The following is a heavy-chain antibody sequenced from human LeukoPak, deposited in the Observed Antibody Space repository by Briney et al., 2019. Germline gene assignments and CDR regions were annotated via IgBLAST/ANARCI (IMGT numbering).Heavy chain of an antibody. CDR3: AREVFYCSSTSCNKRFDP. V-gene: IGHV3-48*03. D-gene: IGHD2-2*01. CDR1: GFTFNNYE. J-gene: IGHJ5*02. Sequence: GGSLGLSCAASGFTFNNYEMNWVRQAPGKGLEWVSYISSSGSTIYYAGSVKGRFTISRDNAKNSLYLQMNSLRAEDTAVYYCAREVFYCSSTSCNKRFDPWGQGTLVTVSS. CDR2: ISSSGSTI.